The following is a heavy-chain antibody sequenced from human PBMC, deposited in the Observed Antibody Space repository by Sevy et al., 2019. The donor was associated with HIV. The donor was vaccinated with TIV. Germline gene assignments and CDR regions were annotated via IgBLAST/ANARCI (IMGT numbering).Heavy chain of an antibody. Sequence: SQTLSLTCAISGDSVSSNSAAWNWIRQSPSRGLEWLGKTYYRSKWYNAYAVSVKSRITINPDTSKNQFSLQLNSVTPEDTAVYDCARDRGTRDGMDVWGQGTTVTVSS. CDR1: GDSVSSNSAA. D-gene: IGHD1-1*01. V-gene: IGHV6-1*01. CDR2: TYYRSKWYN. CDR3: ARDRGTRDGMDV. J-gene: IGHJ6*02.